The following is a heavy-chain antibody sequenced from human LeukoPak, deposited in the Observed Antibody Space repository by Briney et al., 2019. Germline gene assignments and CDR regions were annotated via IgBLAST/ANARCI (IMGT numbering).Heavy chain of an antibody. V-gene: IGHV3-30-3*01. CDR2: MSKDGSDK. D-gene: IGHD1-7*01. CDR3: ARDYWWNYDY. CDR1: GFTFSDYA. J-gene: IGHJ4*02. Sequence: PGGSLRLSCAASGFTFSDYAMHCVRQAPGKGLEWVAVMSKDGSDKYYPGSVRGRFTISRDNSKNTIYLQMDSLRAEDTAIYYCARDYWWNYDYWGQGTLVTVSP.